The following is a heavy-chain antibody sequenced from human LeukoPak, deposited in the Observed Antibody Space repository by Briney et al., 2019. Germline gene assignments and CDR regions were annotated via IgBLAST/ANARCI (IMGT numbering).Heavy chain of an antibody. CDR2: IYYSGST. Sequence: PSETLSLTCSTSGGSISDYYWNWIRQPPGKGLEWIGYIYYSGSTTYNPSLKSRVTMSVDTSKNQFSLRLSSVTAADTAVYYCARGSWCSYTNCMLRPFDYWGQGSLVTVSS. CDR1: GGSISDYY. D-gene: IGHD2-2*01. J-gene: IGHJ4*02. CDR3: ARGSWCSYTNCMLRPFDY. V-gene: IGHV4-59*01.